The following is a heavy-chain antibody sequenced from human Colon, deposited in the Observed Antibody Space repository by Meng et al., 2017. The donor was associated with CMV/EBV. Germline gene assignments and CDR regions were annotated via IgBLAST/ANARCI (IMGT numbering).Heavy chain of an antibody. CDR3: ARLGGGVGDL. V-gene: IGHV1-18*01. CDR1: GYTFSSYG. Sequence: SCQTSGYTFSSYGIIWVRQAPGQGLEWMGRISGYSGDTNYAPTLEHRITMTTDASTATGYLELRGLRSDDTAVYYCARLGGGVGDLWGQGTLVTVSS. CDR2: ISGYSGDT. J-gene: IGHJ4*02. D-gene: IGHD3-3*01.